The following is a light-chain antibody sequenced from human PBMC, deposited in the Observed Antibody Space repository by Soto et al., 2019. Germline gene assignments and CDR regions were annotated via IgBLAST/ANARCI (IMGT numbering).Light chain of an antibody. CDR2: GTS. V-gene: IGKV3-15*01. CDR1: QSVSSN. CDR3: QQYGSSTGLT. J-gene: IGKJ4*01. Sequence: EIVMTQSPAILSMSPGERVTLSCRASQSVSSNLAWYQQKPGQAPRLLIYGTSTRATGIPASFSGSGSGTEFTLTISRLEPEDFAVYYCQQYGSSTGLTFGGGTKVDIK.